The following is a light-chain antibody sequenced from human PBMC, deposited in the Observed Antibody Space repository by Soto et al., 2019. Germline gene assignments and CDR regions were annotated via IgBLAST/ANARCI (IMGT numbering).Light chain of an antibody. CDR3: SSYAGSNTLI. J-gene: IGLJ2*01. CDR1: SGDLGLYNY. Sequence: QSALTQPPSASGSSGQSITISCAGTSGDLGLYNYVSWFQQHPGKAPKLIIFEVNKRPSGVPDRFSGSKSGNAASLTVSGLQADDEAQYYCSSYAGSNTLIFGGGTKVTVL. CDR2: EVN. V-gene: IGLV2-8*01.